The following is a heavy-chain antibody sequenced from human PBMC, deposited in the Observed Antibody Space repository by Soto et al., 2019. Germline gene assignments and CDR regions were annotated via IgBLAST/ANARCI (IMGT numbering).Heavy chain of an antibody. CDR2: INHSGST. CDR1: GGSFSGYY. CDR3: ARHYYGDYDHYYFDY. D-gene: IGHD4-17*01. Sequence: SETLSLTCAVYGGSFSGYYWTWIRQPPGTGLEWIGEINHSGSTNYNPSLKSRVTISVDTSKNQFSLKLTSVTAADTAVYYCARHYYGDYDHYYFDYWGQGTLVTVS. V-gene: IGHV4-34*01. J-gene: IGHJ4*02.